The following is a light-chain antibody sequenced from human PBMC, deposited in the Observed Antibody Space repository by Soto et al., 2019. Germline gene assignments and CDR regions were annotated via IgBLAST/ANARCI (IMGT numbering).Light chain of an antibody. J-gene: IGKJ2*03. CDR2: DAS. CDR3: QQYNAYYS. CDR1: RSISIH. V-gene: IGKV1-5*01. Sequence: DVQMTQSPSSLSASVGDSVTITCRASRSISIHLNWLQQKPGKAPKSLIYDASTLQGGVPSRFSGTGSGTEFTLTISSLQPEDFATYYCQQYNAYYSFGQGTKVDIK.